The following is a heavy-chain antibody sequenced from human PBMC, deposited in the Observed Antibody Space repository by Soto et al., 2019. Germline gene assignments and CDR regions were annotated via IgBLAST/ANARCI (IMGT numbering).Heavy chain of an antibody. V-gene: IGHV1-24*01. CDR1: GYTLTELS. Sequence: ASVKVSCKVSGYTLTELSMHWVRQAPGKGLEWMGGFDPEDGETIYAQKFQGRVTMTADKSTSTAYMELSSLRSEDTAVYYCARVGKLMQLGAFDIWGQGTMGTVS. CDR2: FDPEDGET. D-gene: IGHD1-1*01. CDR3: ARVGKLMQLGAFDI. J-gene: IGHJ3*02.